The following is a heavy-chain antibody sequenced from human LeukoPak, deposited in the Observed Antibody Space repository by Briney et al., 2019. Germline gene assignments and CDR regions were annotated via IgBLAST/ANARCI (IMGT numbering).Heavy chain of an antibody. CDR2: IIPIFGTA. Sequence: SVKVSCKASGGTFSSYAISWVRQAPGQGLEWMGRIIPIFGTANYAQKFQGRVTITTDESTSTAYMELSSLRSEDTAVYYCARAGRYSYAFDYWGQGTLVTVSS. D-gene: IGHD5-18*01. CDR1: GGTFSSYA. V-gene: IGHV1-69*05. CDR3: ARAGRYSYAFDY. J-gene: IGHJ4*02.